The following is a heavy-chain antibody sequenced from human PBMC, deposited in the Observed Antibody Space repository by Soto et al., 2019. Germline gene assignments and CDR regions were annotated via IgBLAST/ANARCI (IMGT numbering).Heavy chain of an antibody. Sequence: GASVKVSCKASGGTFSSYAISWVRQAPGQGLEWMGGIIPIFGTANYAQKFQGRVTITADESTSTAYMELSSLRSEDTAVYYCARVLWFGEPSGPSGYYYYGMDVWGQGTTVTVSS. J-gene: IGHJ6*02. D-gene: IGHD3-10*01. V-gene: IGHV1-69*13. CDR3: ARVLWFGEPSGPSGYYYYGMDV. CDR2: IIPIFGTA. CDR1: GGTFSSYA.